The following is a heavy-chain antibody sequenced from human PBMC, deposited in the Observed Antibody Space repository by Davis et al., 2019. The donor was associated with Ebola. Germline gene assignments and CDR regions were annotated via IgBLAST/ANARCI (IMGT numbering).Heavy chain of an antibody. CDR1: GFTFSSYG. V-gene: IGHV3-21*01. Sequence: PGGSLRLSCAASGFTFSSYGMVWVRQAPGKGLEWVSSISTTSGYIYYADSVKGRFTISRDNAKNSMSLQMNSLRAEDTAVYFCAGDLDYWGQGTLVTVSS. CDR2: ISTTSGYI. J-gene: IGHJ4*02. CDR3: AGDLDY.